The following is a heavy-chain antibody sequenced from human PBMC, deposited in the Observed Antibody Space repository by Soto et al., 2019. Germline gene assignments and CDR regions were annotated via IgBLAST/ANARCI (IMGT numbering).Heavy chain of an antibody. D-gene: IGHD6-13*01. CDR1: GFTFSSYS. CDR2: ISSSSSYI. J-gene: IGHJ3*02. V-gene: IGHV3-21*01. Sequence: EVQLVESGGGLVQPGGSLRLSCAASGFTFSSYSMNWVRQAPGKGLEWVSSISSSSSYIYYADSVKGRFTISRDNAKNSLYLQMNSLRAEDTAVYYCVRKYSSSRGDAFDIWGQGTMVTVSS. CDR3: VRKYSSSRGDAFDI.